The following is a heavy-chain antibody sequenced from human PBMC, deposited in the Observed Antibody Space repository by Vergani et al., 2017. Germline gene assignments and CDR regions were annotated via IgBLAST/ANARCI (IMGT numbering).Heavy chain of an antibody. J-gene: IGHJ4*02. D-gene: IGHD3-3*01. Sequence: LQLQESGPRLVKPSQTLSLTCTVSGGSITSTSYYWGWIRQTPGQGLEWIGSIYYRERTYYNPSLKSRVSISVDTSKSKFSLSLTSVTAADTAVYFCARISGYEGYFLEHWGKGTLVTVSA. CDR3: ARISGYEGYFLEH. CDR2: IYYRERT. CDR1: GGSITSTSYY. V-gene: IGHV4-39*01.